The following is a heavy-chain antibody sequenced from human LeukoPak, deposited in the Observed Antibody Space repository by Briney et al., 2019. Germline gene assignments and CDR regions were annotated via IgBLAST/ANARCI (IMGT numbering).Heavy chain of an antibody. J-gene: IGHJ4*02. CDR3: ARVRTGQAYYDFWSGYYFFDY. CDR2: MNPNSGNT. CDR1: GNTFTSYD. D-gene: IGHD3-3*01. Sequence: EASVKVSCKASGNTFTSYDINWVRQATGQGLEWMGWMNPNSGNTGYAQKFQGRVTMTRNTSISTAYMELSSLRSEDTAVYYCARVRTGQAYYDFWSGYYFFDYWGQGTLVTVSS. V-gene: IGHV1-8*01.